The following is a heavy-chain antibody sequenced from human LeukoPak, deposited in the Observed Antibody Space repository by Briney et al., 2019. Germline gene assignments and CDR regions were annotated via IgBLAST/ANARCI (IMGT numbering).Heavy chain of an antibody. CDR2: SHNDGNSV. V-gene: IGHV3-74*01. CDR3: VRHNYGYDY. D-gene: IGHD3-10*01. J-gene: IGHJ4*02. CDR1: GFTFNRYW. Sequence: GGSLRLSCAASGFTFNRYWMHWVRQVPGKEVVWVSHSHNDGNSVSYADSVKGRFTVSRDNAKNTLYLQMNRLRAGDTAVYYCVRHNYGYDYWGQGTLVTVSS.